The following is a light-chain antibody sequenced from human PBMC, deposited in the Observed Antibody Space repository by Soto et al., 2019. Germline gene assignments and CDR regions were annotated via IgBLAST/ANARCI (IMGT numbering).Light chain of an antibody. V-gene: IGLV2-23*02. CDR3: CSHAGSSTWV. CDR1: SSDVGSFNR. Sequence: QSVLTQPASVSGSPGQSITISCTGTSSDVGSFNRVSCYQQHPGKAPKLIIYEVSERPSGVSNRFSGSKSGYTASLTISGLQAEDEADYYCCSHAGSSTWVFGGGTKLTVL. CDR2: EVS. J-gene: IGLJ3*02.